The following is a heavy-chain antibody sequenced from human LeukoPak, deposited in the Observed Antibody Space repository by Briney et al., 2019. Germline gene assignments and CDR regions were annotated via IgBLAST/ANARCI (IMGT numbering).Heavy chain of an antibody. V-gene: IGHV4-34*01. J-gene: IGHJ4*02. CDR3: ARRRPRIVVVPAATRGGYFDY. CDR1: GGSFSGYY. Sequence: SETLPLTCPVYGGSFSGYYWSWIRQPPGKGLEWIGEINHSGSTNYNPSLKSRVTISVDTSKNQFSLKLSSVTAADTAVYYCARRRPRIVVVPAATRGGYFDYWGQGTLVTVSS. CDR2: INHSGST. D-gene: IGHD2-2*01.